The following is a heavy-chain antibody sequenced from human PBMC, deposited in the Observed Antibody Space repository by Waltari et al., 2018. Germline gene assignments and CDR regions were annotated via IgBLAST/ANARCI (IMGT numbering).Heavy chain of an antibody. CDR1: GGSISSHY. Sequence: QVQLQESGPGLVKPSETLSLTCTVSGGSISSHYWSWLRQPPGKGLEWIGYIYYSGSTNYNPSLKSRVTISVDTSKNQFSLKLSSVTAADTAVYYCARDLRYGSGSYNWFDPWGQGTLVTVSS. D-gene: IGHD3-10*01. V-gene: IGHV4-59*11. CDR3: ARDLRYGSGSYNWFDP. J-gene: IGHJ5*02. CDR2: IYYSGST.